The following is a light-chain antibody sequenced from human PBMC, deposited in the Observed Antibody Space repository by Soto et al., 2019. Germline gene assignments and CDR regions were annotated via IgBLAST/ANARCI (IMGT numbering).Light chain of an antibody. CDR3: QQYHNWPLT. V-gene: IGKV3-15*01. CDR2: GAS. Sequence: EIVMTQSPATLSVSPGDRATLSCRASQSVSSDLGWYQQKPGHTPRLLMYGASTRATGIPARFSGSGSGTEFTLTISSLQSEDFAVYFCQQYHNWPLTFGGGTKLEIK. J-gene: IGKJ4*01. CDR1: QSVSSD.